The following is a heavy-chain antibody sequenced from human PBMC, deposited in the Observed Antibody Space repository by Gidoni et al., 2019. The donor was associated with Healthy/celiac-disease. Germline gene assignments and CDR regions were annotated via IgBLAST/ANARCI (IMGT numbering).Heavy chain of an antibody. CDR3: AKDQLKWLLRAPLDY. V-gene: IGHV3-30*18. J-gene: IGHJ4*02. CDR2: ISYDGSNK. Sequence: QVQLVESGGGVVQPGRSLRLSCAASGFTFSSYGMHWVRQAPGKGLEWVAVISYDGSNKYYADSVKGRFTISRDNSKNTLYLQMSSLRAEDTAVYYCAKDQLKWLLRAPLDYWGQGTLVTVSS. CDR1: GFTFSSYG. D-gene: IGHD6-19*01.